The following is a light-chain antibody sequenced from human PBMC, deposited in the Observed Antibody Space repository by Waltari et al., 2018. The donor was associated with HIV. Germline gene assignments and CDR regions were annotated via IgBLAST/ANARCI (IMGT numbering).Light chain of an antibody. CDR2: RND. CDR1: RSNLGNNF. V-gene: IGLV1-47*01. J-gene: IGLJ3*02. CDR3: ASWDDTLGHWI. Sequence: QPKMTPAPSASKTPGQRITMSCSGGRSNLGNNFISWYQQFPGLAPRLVIYRNDQRPTGVPGRFSGSKSGTSAFLAITGLRLEDEATYICASWDDTLGHWIFGGGTKLTVL.